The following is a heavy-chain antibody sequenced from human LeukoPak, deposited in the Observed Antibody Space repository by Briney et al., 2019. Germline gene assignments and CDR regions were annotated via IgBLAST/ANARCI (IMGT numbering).Heavy chain of an antibody. CDR1: GYTLTELS. CDR2: FGPEDGET. V-gene: IGHV1-24*01. D-gene: IGHD3-10*01. Sequence: GASVKASCKVSGYTLTELSMHWVRQAPGKGLEWMGGFGPEDGETIYAQKFQGRVTMTEDTSTDTAYMELSSLRSEDTAVYYCAYRSGSGAWFDPWGQGTLVTVSS. CDR3: AYRSGSGAWFDP. J-gene: IGHJ5*02.